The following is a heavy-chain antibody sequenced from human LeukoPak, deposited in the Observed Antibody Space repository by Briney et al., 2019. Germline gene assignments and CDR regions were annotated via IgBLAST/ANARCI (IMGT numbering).Heavy chain of an antibody. Sequence: GGSLRLSCVASGFTFSNYWMMWVRQAPGKGLEWVANIKQDGGKSNYADFVKGRFTISRDNAKNSLYLQMKSLRADDTAVYYWARDQRWFDYWGQGTLVTVSS. CDR3: ARDQRWFDY. J-gene: IGHJ4*02. D-gene: IGHD2-15*01. CDR2: IKQDGGKS. CDR1: GFTFSNYW. V-gene: IGHV3-7*05.